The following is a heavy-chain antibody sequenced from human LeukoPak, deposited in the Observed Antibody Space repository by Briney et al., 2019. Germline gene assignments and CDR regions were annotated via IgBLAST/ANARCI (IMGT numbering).Heavy chain of an antibody. Sequence: GGSLRLSCAASGFTFSDYSMNWVRQAPGKGLEWVSYINGDSRTIYYADSVKGRFTISRDNAKNSLYLQMNSLRAEDTAVYYCARGAPATNFDYWGQGTLVTVSS. CDR1: GFTFSDYS. CDR3: ARGAPATNFDY. CDR2: INGDSRTI. V-gene: IGHV3-48*04. D-gene: IGHD2-8*01. J-gene: IGHJ4*02.